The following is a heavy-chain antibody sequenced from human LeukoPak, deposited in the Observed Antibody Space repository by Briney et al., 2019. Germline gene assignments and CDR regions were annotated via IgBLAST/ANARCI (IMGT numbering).Heavy chain of an antibody. CDR2: INRDGRST. CDR1: GFTFSSDW. D-gene: IGHD3-9*01. J-gene: IGHJ4*02. V-gene: IGHV3-74*01. CDR3: ARHPYDILTGPSFDY. Sequence: PGGSLRLSCGASGFTFSSDWMHWVRQAPGKGLVWVSRINRDGRSTTYADSVKGRFTISRDNAKNTLYLQMNSLRAEDTAVYYCARHPYDILTGPSFDYWGQGTLVTVSS.